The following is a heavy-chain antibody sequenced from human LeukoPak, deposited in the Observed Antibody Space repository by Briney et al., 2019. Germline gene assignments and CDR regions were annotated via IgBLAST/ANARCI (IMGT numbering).Heavy chain of an antibody. Sequence: TSETLSLTCTVSSGSISSYYWSWIRQPPGKGLEWIGYIYYSGSTNYNPSLKSRVTISVDTSKNQFSLKLSSVTAADTAVYYCARDQWGMIVNWGQGTLVTVSS. J-gene: IGHJ4*02. CDR3: ARDQWGMIVN. V-gene: IGHV4-59*01. CDR2: IYYSGST. D-gene: IGHD3-22*01. CDR1: SGSISSYY.